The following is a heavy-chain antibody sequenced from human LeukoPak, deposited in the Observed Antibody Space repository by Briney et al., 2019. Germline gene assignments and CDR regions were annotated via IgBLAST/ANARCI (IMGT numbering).Heavy chain of an antibody. J-gene: IGHJ3*02. D-gene: IGHD1-26*01. CDR2: INTNTGNP. V-gene: IGHV7-4-1*02. Sequence: ASVKVSCKASGYTFANYAMNWVRQAPGQGVERMGWINTNTGNPTYAQGFTGRFVFSLDTSVSTAYLQISSLKAEDTAVYYCARGEELLLGGNGFDIWGQGTMVTVSS. CDR1: GYTFANYA. CDR3: ARGEELLLGGNGFDI.